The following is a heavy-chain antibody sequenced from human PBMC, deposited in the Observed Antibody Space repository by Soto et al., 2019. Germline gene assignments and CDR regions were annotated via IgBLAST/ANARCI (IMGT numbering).Heavy chain of an antibody. CDR1: GYTFTSYG. CDR3: ARGYDSSGYYHNWFDP. D-gene: IGHD3-22*01. CDR2: ISAYNGNT. J-gene: IGHJ5*02. V-gene: IGHV1-18*01. Sequence: ASVKVSCKASGYTFTSYGISWVRQAPGQGLEWMGWISAYNGNTNYAQKFQGRVTITRDTSASTAYMELSSLRSEDTAVYYCARGYDSSGYYHNWFDPWGQGTLVTVSS.